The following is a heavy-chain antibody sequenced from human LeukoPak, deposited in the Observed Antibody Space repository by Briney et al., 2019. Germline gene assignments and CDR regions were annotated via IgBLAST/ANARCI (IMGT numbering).Heavy chain of an antibody. D-gene: IGHD2/OR15-2a*01. J-gene: IGHJ5*02. V-gene: IGHV1-69*05. CDR2: IIPIFGTA. Sequence: SVKVSCKASGGTFSSYAISWVRQAPGQGLEWMGGIIPIFGTANYAQKFQGRVTITTDESTSTAYKELSSLRSEDTAVYYCARNIAETVSDYWFDPWGQGTLVTVSS. CDR1: GGTFSSYA. CDR3: ARNIAETVSDYWFDP.